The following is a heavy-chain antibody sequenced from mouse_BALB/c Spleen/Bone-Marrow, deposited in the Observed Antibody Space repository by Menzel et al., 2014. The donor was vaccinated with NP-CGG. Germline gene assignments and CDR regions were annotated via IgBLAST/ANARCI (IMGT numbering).Heavy chain of an antibody. D-gene: IGHD2-1*01. CDR3: ARSDGNYDYAMDY. Sequence: EVKVVESGGGLVQPGESRKLSCAASGFTFSSFGMHWVRQAPEKGLEWVAYTSSGSSTIYYADTVKGRFTISRDNPKNTLFLQMTSLRSEDTAMYYCARSDGNYDYAMDYWGQVTSVTVSS. V-gene: IGHV5-17*02. CDR2: TSSGSSTI. CDR1: GFTFSSFG. J-gene: IGHJ4*01.